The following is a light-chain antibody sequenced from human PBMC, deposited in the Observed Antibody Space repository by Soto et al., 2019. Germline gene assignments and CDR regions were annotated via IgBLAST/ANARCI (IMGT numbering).Light chain of an antibody. CDR2: TAP. Sequence: DIQMTQSPSSLSATVGDRVTITCRTSQGINDYLNWYQVKAGEAPKLLIYTAPVLQSGVPSRFSGSASGTEFTLTITSLQPEDFATYYCQQSYNFPRTFGQGTKVDIK. J-gene: IGKJ1*01. V-gene: IGKV1-39*01. CDR3: QQSYNFPRT. CDR1: QGINDY.